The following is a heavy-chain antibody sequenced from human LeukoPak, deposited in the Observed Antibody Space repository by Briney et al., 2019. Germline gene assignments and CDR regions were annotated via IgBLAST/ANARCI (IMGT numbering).Heavy chain of an antibody. V-gene: IGHV3-15*01. CDR3: TTDSTRFIAVAGTDY. Sequence: GGSLRLSCAASGFTFSSYSMNWVRQAPGKGLEWVGRIKSKTDGGTTDYAAPVKGRFTISRDDSKNTLYLQMNSLKTEDTAVYYCTTDSTRFIAVAGTDYWGQGTLVTVSS. CDR1: GFTFSSYS. J-gene: IGHJ4*02. CDR2: IKSKTDGGTT. D-gene: IGHD6-19*01.